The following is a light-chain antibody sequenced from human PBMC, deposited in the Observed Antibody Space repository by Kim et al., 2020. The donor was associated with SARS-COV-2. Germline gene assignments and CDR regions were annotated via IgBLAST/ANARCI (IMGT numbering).Light chain of an antibody. Sequence: FMLTQPLSVSESPGKTVTISCTRSSGSIASDSVQWYLQRPGSAPTTVIYENNQRPSGVPDRFSGSIDSSSNSASLTISGLKTEDEAYYYCQSYDSSSMVFGGGTQLTVL. CDR2: ENN. J-gene: IGLJ3*02. CDR1: SGSIASDS. V-gene: IGLV6-57*03. CDR3: QSYDSSSMV.